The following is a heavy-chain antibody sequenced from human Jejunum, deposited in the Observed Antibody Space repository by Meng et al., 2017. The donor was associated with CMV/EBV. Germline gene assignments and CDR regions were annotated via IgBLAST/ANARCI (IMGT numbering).Heavy chain of an antibody. D-gene: IGHD5-24*01. CDR2: INSDGSGG. CDR3: VRDAGRRDGYNYLGYFDY. J-gene: IGHJ4*02. V-gene: IGHV3-74*01. Sequence: SSHWMHLGRQAPGKGLVWVSHINSDGSGGTYAESVKGRFTISRDNAKNTLVLQMNSLRAEDTGVYYCVRDAGRRDGYNYLGYFDYWGQGTLVTVSS. CDR1: SSHW.